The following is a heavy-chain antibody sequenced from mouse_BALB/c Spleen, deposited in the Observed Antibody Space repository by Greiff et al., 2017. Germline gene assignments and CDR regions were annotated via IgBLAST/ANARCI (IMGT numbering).Heavy chain of an antibody. D-gene: IGHD2-3*01. CDR2: ISNGGGST. CDR1: GFTFSSYT. V-gene: IGHV5-12-2*01. Sequence: EVKLMESGGGLVQPGGSLKLSCAASGFTFSSYTMSWVRQTPEKRLEWVAYISNGGGSTYYPDTVKGRFTISRDNAKNTLYLQMSSLKSEDTAMYYCARWLLPPYAMDYWGQGTSVTVSS. CDR3: ARWLLPPYAMDY. J-gene: IGHJ4*01.